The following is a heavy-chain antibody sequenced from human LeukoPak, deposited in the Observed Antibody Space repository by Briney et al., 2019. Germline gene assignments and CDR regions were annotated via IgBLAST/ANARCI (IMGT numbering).Heavy chain of an antibody. CDR3: ARGWGDYDYYYYYMDV. Sequence: GGSLRVSCKASGYTFTSYGINWVRQAPGQGLEWIAWINPNSGNTDYAHKVQGRVTITRDTSINTLYLQLSSLRAEDTPVYYCARGWGDYDYYYYYMDVWGKGTTVTVSS. J-gene: IGHJ6*03. V-gene: IGHV1-8*02. CDR2: INPNSGNT. D-gene: IGHD4-17*01. CDR1: GYTFTSYG.